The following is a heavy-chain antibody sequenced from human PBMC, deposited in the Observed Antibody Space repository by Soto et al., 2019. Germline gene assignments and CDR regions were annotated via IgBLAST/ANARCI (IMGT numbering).Heavy chain of an antibody. CDR2: ISYSAKT. V-gene: IGHV4-38-2*01. D-gene: IGHD3-22*01. CDR3: TRGAGAPWVRFDS. Sequence: SETLSLTCGVSGYSITSGFYWGWVRQSPGKGLEWIGSISYSAKTFYNPSLASRFSIAVDTSKNQLSLRLTSVTAVDTALYYCTRGAGAPWVRFDSWGQGTQVTVSS. CDR1: GYSITSGFY. J-gene: IGHJ4*02.